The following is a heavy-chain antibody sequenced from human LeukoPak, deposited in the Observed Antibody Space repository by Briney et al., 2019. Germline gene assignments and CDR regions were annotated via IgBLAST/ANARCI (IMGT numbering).Heavy chain of an antibody. CDR1: GFTFSSYA. Sequence: GGSLRLSCAASGFTFSSYAMSWVRQAPGKGLEWVSAISGSGGSTYYADSVKGRFTISRDNSKNTLYLQMNSLRAEDTAVYYCAKDIPGKWELLRGHKIYDYWGQGTLVTVSS. V-gene: IGHV3-23*01. CDR2: ISGSGGST. CDR3: AKDIPGKWELLRGHKIYDY. D-gene: IGHD1-26*01. J-gene: IGHJ4*02.